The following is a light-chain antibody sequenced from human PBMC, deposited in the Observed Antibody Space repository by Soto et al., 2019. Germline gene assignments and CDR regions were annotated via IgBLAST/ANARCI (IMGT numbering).Light chain of an antibody. Sequence: DIQMTQSPSTLSASVGDRVTITCRASQSISSWLAWYQQKPGKAPKLLIYKASTLESGVPSRFSGSESGTECTLTIRSLHPEDFGTYYCQQYSSYWTFGQGTKVEIK. V-gene: IGKV1-5*03. CDR1: QSISSW. CDR3: QQYSSYWT. CDR2: KAS. J-gene: IGKJ1*01.